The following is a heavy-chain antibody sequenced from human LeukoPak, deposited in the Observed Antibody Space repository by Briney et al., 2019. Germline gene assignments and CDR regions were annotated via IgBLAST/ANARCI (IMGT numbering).Heavy chain of an antibody. J-gene: IGHJ4*02. CDR1: GASISSSNW. CDR3: ARAAAVTGQFEF. Sequence: KPSGTLSLTCTVSGASISSSNWWTWVRQPPGEALEWIGEIYHAGSTKYNPSLKSRLTISVDKSNNSFSLSLTSVTAADTAFYYCARAAAVTGQFEFWGQGTLVTVSS. D-gene: IGHD6-19*01. V-gene: IGHV4-4*02. CDR2: IYHAGST.